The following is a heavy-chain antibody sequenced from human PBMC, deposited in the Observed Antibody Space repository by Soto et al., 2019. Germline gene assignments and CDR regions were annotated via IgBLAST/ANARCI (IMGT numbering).Heavy chain of an antibody. J-gene: IGHJ5*02. CDR3: ARRDDWFDP. V-gene: IGHV4-39*02. CDR2: VYYSGAT. D-gene: IGHD2-21*01. Sequence: TLSLTCNVSGDSMTSPPYYWGWIRQPPGKGLEWIGTVYYSGATYYNPSLRGRLTVSADTSKNYFSLRLTSVTAADTAVYYCARRDDWFDPWGQGILVTVSS. CDR1: GDSMTSPPYY.